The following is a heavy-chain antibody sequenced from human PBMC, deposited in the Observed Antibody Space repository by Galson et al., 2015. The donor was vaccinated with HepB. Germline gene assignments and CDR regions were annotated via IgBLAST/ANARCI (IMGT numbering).Heavy chain of an antibody. CDR1: GFTFSSYA. J-gene: IGHJ3*02. Sequence: SLRLSCAASGFTFSSYAMSWVRQAPGKGLEWVSVISGSGSSTYHADSVKGRFTISRDNSKNTLYLQMNSLRAEDTAVYYCAKDRGGRGQQDAFDIWGQGTVVTVSS. D-gene: IGHD3-10*01. V-gene: IGHV3-23*01. CDR2: ISGSGSST. CDR3: AKDRGGRGQQDAFDI.